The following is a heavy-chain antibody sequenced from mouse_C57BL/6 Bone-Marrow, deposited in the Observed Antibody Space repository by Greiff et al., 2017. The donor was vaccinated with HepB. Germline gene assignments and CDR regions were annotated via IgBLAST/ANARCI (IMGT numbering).Heavy chain of an antibody. CDR3: ERRGGSSDVGYWYFDV. D-gene: IGHD1-1*01. CDR1: GYTFTGYW. CDR2: ILPGSGST. V-gene: IGHV1-9*01. Sequence: QVQLQQSGAELMKPGASVKLSCKAPGYTFTGYWIEWVKQRPGHGLEWIGEILPGSGSTNYNEKFKGKATFTADTSSNTAYMQLSSRTTEDSAIYYCERRGGSSDVGYWYFDVWGKGTTVTVSS. J-gene: IGHJ1*03.